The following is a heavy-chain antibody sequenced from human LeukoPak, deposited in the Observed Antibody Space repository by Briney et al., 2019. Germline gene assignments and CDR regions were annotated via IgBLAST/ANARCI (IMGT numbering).Heavy chain of an antibody. V-gene: IGHV3-7*01. J-gene: IGHJ3*02. D-gene: IGHD2-15*01. CDR3: ARRATRDTGSCYSCAFGI. CDR1: GLTFSNYW. CDR2: IKQDGSEK. Sequence: GGSLRLSCAASGLTFSNYWMSWVRQAPGKGLEWVANIKQDGSEKYYVDSVKGRFTISRDNANNSLYLQMNSLRPEDTAVYYCARRATRDTGSCYSCAFGIWGQGTMVTVSS.